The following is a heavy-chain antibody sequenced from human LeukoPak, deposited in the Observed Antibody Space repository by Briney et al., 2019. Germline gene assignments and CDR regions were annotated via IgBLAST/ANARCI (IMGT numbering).Heavy chain of an antibody. CDR3: ARGWYYHSPGAVYFDY. CDR1: GGSVSSGSYY. Sequence: SETLSLTCTVSGGSVSSGSYYWSWIRQPPGKGLEWIGYIYYSGSTNYNPSLKSRVTISVDTSKNQFSLKLSSVTAADTAVYYCARGWYYHSPGAVYFDYWGQGTLVTVSS. CDR2: IYYSGST. J-gene: IGHJ4*02. D-gene: IGHD3-9*01. V-gene: IGHV4-61*01.